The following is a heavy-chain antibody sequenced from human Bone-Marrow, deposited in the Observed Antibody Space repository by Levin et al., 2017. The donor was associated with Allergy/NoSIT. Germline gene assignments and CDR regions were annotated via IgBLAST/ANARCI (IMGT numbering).Heavy chain of an antibody. V-gene: IGHV3-30-3*01. D-gene: IGHD3-16*02. CDR2: ISYDGSNK. Sequence: SGGSLRLSCAASGFTFSSYAMHWVRQAPGKGLEWVAVISYDGSNKYYADSVKGRFTISRDNSKNTLYLQMNSLRAEDTAVYYCARDRGSGMITFGGVIAHWGQGTLVTVSS. J-gene: IGHJ4*02. CDR3: ARDRGSGMITFGGVIAH. CDR1: GFTFSSYA.